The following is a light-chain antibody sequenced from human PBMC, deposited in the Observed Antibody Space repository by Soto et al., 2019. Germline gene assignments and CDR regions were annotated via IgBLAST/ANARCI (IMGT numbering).Light chain of an antibody. CDR3: QQYGSSGT. CDR1: QSARSNF. Sequence: EIVLTQSPGTLSLSPGERATLSCRASQSARSNFLAWYQQKPGQAPRLLIYGASNRATGIPDRFSGSGSGTDFTLTISRLEPEDFAVYYCQQYGSSGTFGQGTKVDIK. J-gene: IGKJ1*01. CDR2: GAS. V-gene: IGKV3-20*01.